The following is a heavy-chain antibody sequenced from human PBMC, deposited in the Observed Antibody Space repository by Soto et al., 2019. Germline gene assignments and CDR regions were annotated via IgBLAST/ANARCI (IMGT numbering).Heavy chain of an antibody. D-gene: IGHD2-2*01. CDR3: AKEDLVGCSSTSCFPWDYYYGMDV. CDR1: GFTFSSYG. V-gene: IGHV3-30*18. Sequence: GGSLRLSSAASGFTFSSYGMHWVRQAPGKGLEWVAVISYDGSNKYYADSVKGRFTISRDNSKNTLYLQMNSLRAEDTAVYYCAKEDLVGCSSTSCFPWDYYYGMDVWGQGTTVTVSS. CDR2: ISYDGSNK. J-gene: IGHJ6*02.